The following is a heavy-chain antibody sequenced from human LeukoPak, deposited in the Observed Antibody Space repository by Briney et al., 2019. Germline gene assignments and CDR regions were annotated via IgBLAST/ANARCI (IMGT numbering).Heavy chain of an antibody. J-gene: IGHJ6*02. CDR1: GFTVSSNY. V-gene: IGHV3-53*01. CDR2: IYSGGST. CDR3: ARDSGGVLGGYNWYYYYGMDV. D-gene: IGHD5-24*01. Sequence: GGSLRLSCAASGFTVSSNYMSWVRQAPGKGLGWVSVIYSGGSTYYADSVKGRFTISRDNSKNTLYLQMNSLRAEDTAVYYCARDSGGVLGGYNWYYYYGMDVWGQGTTVTVSS.